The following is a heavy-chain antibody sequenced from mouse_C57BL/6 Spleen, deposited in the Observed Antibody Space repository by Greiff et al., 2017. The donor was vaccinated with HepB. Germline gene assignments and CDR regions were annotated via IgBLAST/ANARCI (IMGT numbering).Heavy chain of an antibody. CDR3: ARPHYGSSYWYFDV. CDR1: GYSFTDYN. CDR2: INPNYGTT. Sequence: EVKLVESGPELVKPGASVKISCKASGYSFTDYNMNWVKQRNGKSLEWIGVINPNYGTTSYNQKFKGKATLTVDQSSSTAYMQLNSLTSEDSAVYYCARPHYGSSYWYFDVWGTGTTVTVSS. D-gene: IGHD1-1*01. J-gene: IGHJ1*03. V-gene: IGHV1-39*01.